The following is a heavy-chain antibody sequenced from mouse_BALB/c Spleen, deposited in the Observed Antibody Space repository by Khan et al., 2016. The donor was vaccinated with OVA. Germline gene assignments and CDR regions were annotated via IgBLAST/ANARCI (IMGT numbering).Heavy chain of an antibody. CDR2: IDPANGNS. CDR1: GFNIKDTY. CDR3: ARANYFDY. J-gene: IGHJ2*01. V-gene: IGHV14-3*02. D-gene: IGHD1-2*01. Sequence: VQLQQSGAELVKSGASVKLSCTASGFNIKDTYMHWVKQRPEQGLEWIGRIDPANGNSEYDPKLQDKAAITADTYSNTASLHLMSVTSADSAVYYGARANYFDYWGQGTTLTVSS.